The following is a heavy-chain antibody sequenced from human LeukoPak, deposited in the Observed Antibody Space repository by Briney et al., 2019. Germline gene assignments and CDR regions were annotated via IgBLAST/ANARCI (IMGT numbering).Heavy chain of an antibody. J-gene: IGHJ3*02. CDR3: ARDYNHRFYYDSSGHDTDAFDI. V-gene: IGHV1-69*05. D-gene: IGHD3-22*01. Sequence: SVKVSCKASGGTFSSYAISWVRQAPGQGLEWMGGIIPIFGTANYAQKFQGRVTMTTDTSTSTAYMELRSLRSGDTAVYYCARDYNHRFYYDSSGHDTDAFDIWGQGTMVTVSS. CDR1: GGTFSSYA. CDR2: IIPIFGTA.